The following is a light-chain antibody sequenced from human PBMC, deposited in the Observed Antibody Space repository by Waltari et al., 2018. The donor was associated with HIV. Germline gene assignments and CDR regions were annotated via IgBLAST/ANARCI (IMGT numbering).Light chain of an antibody. CDR1: TGPFPSGHY. J-gene: IGLJ2*01. CDR3: LLSYSGARLGV. CDR2: DTS. Sequence: QAVVTQEPSLTVSPGGTLTLTCASSTGPFPSGHYPYCFQQKPGQAPRTLIYDTSNKHSWTPARFSGSLLGGKAALTLSGAQPEDEAEYYCLLSYSGARLGVFGGGTKLTVL. V-gene: IGLV7-46*01.